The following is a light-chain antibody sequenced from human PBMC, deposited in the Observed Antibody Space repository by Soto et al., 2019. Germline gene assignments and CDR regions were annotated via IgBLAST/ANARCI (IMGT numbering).Light chain of an antibody. J-gene: IGKJ4*01. Sequence: EIVMTQSPAALSLSPGERATLSCRASQSVGTNLAWYQQKPGQAPRPLIYSASARATDVPARFSGSGSGTEFTLTISSLQSEDFAVDYCQQYRDWAPITFGGGTKVEIK. CDR2: SAS. V-gene: IGKV3-15*01. CDR1: QSVGTN. CDR3: QQYRDWAPIT.